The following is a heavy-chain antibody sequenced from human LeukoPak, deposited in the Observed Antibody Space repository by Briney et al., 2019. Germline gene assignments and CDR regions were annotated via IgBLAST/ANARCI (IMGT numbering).Heavy chain of an antibody. V-gene: IGHV4-39*02. CDR1: GGSISSYSYY. J-gene: IGHJ4*02. CDR3: ATDSPAHDY. CDR2: IYYSGRT. Sequence: SETLSLTCTVSGGSISSYSYYWGWIRQPPGKGLEWIGSIYYSGRTYYSPSLKGRVTISVDTSKNQFSLKLISVTAADTAVYYCATDSPAHDYWGQGTLVTVSS.